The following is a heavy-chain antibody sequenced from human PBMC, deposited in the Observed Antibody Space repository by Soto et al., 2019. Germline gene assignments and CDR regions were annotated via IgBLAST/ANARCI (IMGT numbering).Heavy chain of an antibody. CDR2: IYYSGST. D-gene: IGHD3-10*01. J-gene: IGHJ4*02. Sequence: SETLSLSCTVSGGSMSSYYWSWIRQPPGKGLEWIGFIYYSGSTNYNPSLKSRVTISVDTSKNQFSLKLSSVTAADTAVYYCARRRSGPTFFDYWGQGTLVTVSS. CDR1: GGSMSSYY. V-gene: IGHV4-59*08. CDR3: ARRRSGPTFFDY.